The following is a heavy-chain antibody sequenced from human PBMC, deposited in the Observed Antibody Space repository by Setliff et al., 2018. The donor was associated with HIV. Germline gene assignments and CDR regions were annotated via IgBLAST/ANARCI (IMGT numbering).Heavy chain of an antibody. CDR3: ARGLERTNALFGVLSIWFDP. J-gene: IGHJ5*02. D-gene: IGHD2-8*01. Sequence: GGSLRLSCAASGFTFSSYWMSWVRQAPGKGLEWVATINEDGSKKYYGASVKGRFTVSRDNAKKSLYLQMNSPRAEDTAVYFCARGLERTNALFGVLSIWFDPWGQGTLVTVSS. CDR2: INEDGSKK. CDR1: GFTFSSYW. V-gene: IGHV3-7*03.